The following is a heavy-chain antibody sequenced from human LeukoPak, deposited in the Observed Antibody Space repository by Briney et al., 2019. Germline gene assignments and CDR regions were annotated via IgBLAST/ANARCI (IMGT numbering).Heavy chain of an antibody. J-gene: IGHJ4*02. D-gene: IGHD3-22*01. CDR2: IYYSGST. Sequence: PSETLSLTCTVSGGSISSYYWSWIRQPPGKGLEWIGYIYYSGSTNYNPSLKSRVTISVDTSKSQFSLKLSSVTAADTAVYYCARSLYYDSSPFDYWGQGTLVTVSS. V-gene: IGHV4-59*01. CDR1: GGSISSYY. CDR3: ARSLYYDSSPFDY.